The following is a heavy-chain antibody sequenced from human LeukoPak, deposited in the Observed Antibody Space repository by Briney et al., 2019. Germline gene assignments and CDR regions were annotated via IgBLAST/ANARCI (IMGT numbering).Heavy chain of an antibody. J-gene: IGHJ4*02. D-gene: IGHD6-13*01. CDR3: ARLFGSLAAGGTEVYFDY. CDR2: IYPGDSDT. Sequence: GESLKISCKGSGYSFANYWVGWVRQMPGRGLEWMGIIYPGDSDTRYSPSFQGQVTISADKSISTAYLQWSSLRASDTAMYYCARLFGSLAAGGTEVYFDYWGQGTLVTVSS. V-gene: IGHV5-51*01. CDR1: GYSFANYW.